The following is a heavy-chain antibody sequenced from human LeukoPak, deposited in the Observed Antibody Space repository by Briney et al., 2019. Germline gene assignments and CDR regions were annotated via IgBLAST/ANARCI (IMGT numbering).Heavy chain of an antibody. CDR2: IYYSGST. CDR1: GGSISSYY. J-gene: IGHJ6*02. Sequence: SETLSLTCTVSGGSISSYYWSWIRQPPGKGLEWIGYIYYSGSTNYNPSLKSRVTISVDTSKNQFSLKLSSVTAADTAVYYCARGTGYCSGGSCYLYYYYGMDVWGQGTTVTVSS. V-gene: IGHV4-59*01. D-gene: IGHD2-15*01. CDR3: ARGTGYCSGGSCYLYYYYGMDV.